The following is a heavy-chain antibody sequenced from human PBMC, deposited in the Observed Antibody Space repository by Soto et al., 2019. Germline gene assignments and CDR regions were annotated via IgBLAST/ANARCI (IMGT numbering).Heavy chain of an antibody. D-gene: IGHD2-8*01. V-gene: IGHV1-3*04. J-gene: IGHJ4*02. CDR2: INTANGTT. CDR3: ASNAFDY. Sequence: QVQFLQSGAEVKKPGASVRVSCKTPGYIFTDYPIHWVRQAHGRGLEWVAWINTANGTTRYSPKLQGRVSLTTDTSASTAYMQLIGLRSDDTAVYYCASNAFDYWGPGTMVAVS. CDR1: GYIFTDYP.